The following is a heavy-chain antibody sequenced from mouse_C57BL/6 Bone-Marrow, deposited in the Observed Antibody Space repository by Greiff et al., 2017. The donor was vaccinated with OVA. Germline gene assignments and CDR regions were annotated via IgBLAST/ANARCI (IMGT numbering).Heavy chain of an antibody. V-gene: IGHV1-15*01. CDR3: TRDYSNYLCYAMDY. J-gene: IGHJ4*01. D-gene: IGHD2-5*01. CDR1: GYTFTDYE. Sequence: QVQLQQSGAELVRPGASVTLSCKASGYTFTDYEMHWVKQTPVHGLEWIGAIDPATGGTAYNQKFKGKAILTADKSSRTAYMELRSLTSEDSAVDYCTRDYSNYLCYAMDYWGQGTSVTVSS. CDR2: IDPATGGT.